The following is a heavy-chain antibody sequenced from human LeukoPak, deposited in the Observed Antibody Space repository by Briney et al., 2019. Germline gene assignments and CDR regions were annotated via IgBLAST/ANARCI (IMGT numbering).Heavy chain of an antibody. Sequence: GGSLRLSCAASGFTFSNYAMNWVRQAPGKGLEWVSVLSGSGSSTYYADSVKGRFTISRDNSRNTLYLQMNSLRVEDTAVYYCSKTPHSTTWSYFDYWGQGILVTDSS. CDR1: GFTFSNYA. CDR3: SKTPHSTTWSYFDY. D-gene: IGHD2-2*01. V-gene: IGHV3-23*01. CDR2: LSGSGSST. J-gene: IGHJ4*02.